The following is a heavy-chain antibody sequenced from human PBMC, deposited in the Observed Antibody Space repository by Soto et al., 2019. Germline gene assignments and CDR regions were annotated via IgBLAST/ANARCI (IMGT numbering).Heavy chain of an antibody. Sequence: LSLTCSVSGDSMNNGDYFWTWIRQTPGKGLQWIGYISYSGSTFYNPSLKTRLAMSVDTSKNQFSVRLRSVTAADTAVYYCARDRAHFYESSGRLDLWGQGMLVTVSS. CDR1: GDSMNNGDYF. D-gene: IGHD3-22*01. CDR2: ISYSGST. J-gene: IGHJ4*02. V-gene: IGHV4-30-4*01. CDR3: ARDRAHFYESSGRLDL.